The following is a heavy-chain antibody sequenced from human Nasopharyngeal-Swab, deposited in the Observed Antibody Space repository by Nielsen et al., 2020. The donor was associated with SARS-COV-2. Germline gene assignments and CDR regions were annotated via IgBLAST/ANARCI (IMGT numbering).Heavy chain of an antibody. D-gene: IGHD2-21*01. J-gene: IGHJ4*02. CDR2: IIPILGTA. CDR3: ARSLSPDCGGDCYYFDY. V-gene: IGHV1-69*01. Sequence: WVRQAPGQGLEWMGGIIPILGTANYAQKFQGRVTITADESTSTAYMELSSLRSEDTAVYYCARSLSPDCGGDCYYFDYWGQGTLVTVSS.